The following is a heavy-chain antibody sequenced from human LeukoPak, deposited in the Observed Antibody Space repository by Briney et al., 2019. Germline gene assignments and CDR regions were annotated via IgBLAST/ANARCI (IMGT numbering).Heavy chain of an antibody. V-gene: IGHV4-39*01. CDR2: IYYSGST. Sequence: ASETLSLTCTVSGGSISSSSYYWGWIRQPPGKGLEWIGSIYYSGSTYYNPSLKSRVTISVDTSKNQFSLKLSSVTAADTAVYYCARQGFYMTTVDYWGQGTLVTVSS. CDR3: ARQGFYMTTVDY. J-gene: IGHJ4*02. CDR1: GGSISSSSYY. D-gene: IGHD4-17*01.